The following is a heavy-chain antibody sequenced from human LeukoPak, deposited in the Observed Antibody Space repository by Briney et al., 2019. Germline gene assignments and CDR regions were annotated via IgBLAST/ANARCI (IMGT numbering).Heavy chain of an antibody. CDR2: IRNKANSYAT. V-gene: IGHV3-73*01. CDR3: TGGRYYDSSAYVF. CDR1: GFTFSSYA. D-gene: IGHD3-22*01. Sequence: GGSLRLSCAASGFTFSSYAMSWVRQAPGKGLEWVGRIRNKANSYATEYAASVQGRFTISRDDSKNTAYLQMNSLKTEDTAVYYCTGGRYYDSSAYVFWGQGTLVTVSS. J-gene: IGHJ4*02.